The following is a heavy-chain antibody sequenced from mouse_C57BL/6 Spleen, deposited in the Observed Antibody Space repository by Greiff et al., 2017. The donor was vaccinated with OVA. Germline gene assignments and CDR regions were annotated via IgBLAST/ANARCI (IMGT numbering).Heavy chain of an antibody. CDR3: AIYYGSSYFDY. CDR2: LYPRSGNT. V-gene: IGHV1-81*01. CDR1: GYTFTSYG. J-gene: IGHJ2*01. D-gene: IGHD1-1*01. Sequence: VQLQQSGAELARPGASVTLSCKASGYTFTSYGISWVKQRTGQGLEWIGELYPRSGNTYYNEKFKGKATLTAAKASSTAYMELRSLTSEDSAVYCWAIYYGSSYFDYWGQGTTLTVSS.